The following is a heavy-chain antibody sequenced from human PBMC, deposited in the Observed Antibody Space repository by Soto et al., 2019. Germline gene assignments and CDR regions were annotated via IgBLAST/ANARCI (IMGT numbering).Heavy chain of an antibody. CDR2: IWYDGSNK. CDR3: LREEDRIRSSHYVLDV. V-gene: IGHV3-33*01. Sequence: MGLEWVAVIWYDGSNKYYADSVKGRFTISRDNSKNTLYLQMNSLRAEDTAVYYCLREEDRIRSSHYVLDVWGQGTTVTVSS. J-gene: IGHJ6*01. D-gene: IGHD2-15*01.